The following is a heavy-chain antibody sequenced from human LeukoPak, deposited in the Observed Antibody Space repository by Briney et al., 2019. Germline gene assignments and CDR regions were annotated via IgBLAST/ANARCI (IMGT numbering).Heavy chain of an antibody. CDR1: GFTFSSYA. J-gene: IGHJ4*02. CDR3: AKDPGYSSGWSFDY. D-gene: IGHD6-19*01. V-gene: IGHV3-23*01. Sequence: PGGSLRLSCAASGFTFSSYAMSWVRQAPGKGLEWVSAISGSGGGTYYADSVKGRFTISRDNSKNTLYLQMNSLRAEDTAVYYCAKDPGYSSGWSFDYWGQGTLVTVSS. CDR2: ISGSGGGT.